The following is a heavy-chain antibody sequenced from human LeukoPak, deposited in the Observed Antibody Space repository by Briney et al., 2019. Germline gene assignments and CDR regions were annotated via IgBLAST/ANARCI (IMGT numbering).Heavy chain of an antibody. Sequence: GGSLRPSCAASGFTFDDYAMHWVRQAPGKGLEWVAGISWNSGGILYADSVKGRFTISRDNANNSLYLQMNSLRAEDTALYYCAKRESKLGGYYYFDYWGQGTLVTVSS. CDR2: ISWNSGGI. J-gene: IGHJ4*02. CDR1: GFTFDDYA. CDR3: AKRESKLGGYYYFDY. V-gene: IGHV3-9*01. D-gene: IGHD5-12*01.